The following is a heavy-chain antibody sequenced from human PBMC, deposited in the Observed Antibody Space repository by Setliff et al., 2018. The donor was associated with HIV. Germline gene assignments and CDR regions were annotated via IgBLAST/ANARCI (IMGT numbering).Heavy chain of an antibody. J-gene: IGHJ4*02. CDR1: GGSISSYY. V-gene: IGHV4-59*08. CDR2: IYYSGST. Sequence: SETLSLTCTVSGGSISSYYWSWIRQPPGKGLEWIGHIYYSGSTNYNPSLKSRVTISADTSKNQFSLKLSSVTAADTAVYYCAKRWGAGYYLLWGQGTLVTVSS. D-gene: IGHD3-22*01. CDR3: AKRWGAGYYLL.